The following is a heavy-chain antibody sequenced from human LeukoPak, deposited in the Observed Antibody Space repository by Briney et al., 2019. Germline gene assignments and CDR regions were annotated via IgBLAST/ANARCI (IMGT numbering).Heavy chain of an antibody. D-gene: IGHD3-10*01. CDR3: ARGGNRYYYYDMDV. Sequence: PGGSLRLSCAASGFTVSSNYMSWVRQVPGKGLEWVSVIYSGGSTYYADSVKGRFTISRDNSKNTLYLQMNSLRAEDTAVYYCARGGNRYYYYDMDVWGQGTTVTVSS. CDR2: IYSGGST. CDR1: GFTVSSNY. V-gene: IGHV3-53*01. J-gene: IGHJ6*02.